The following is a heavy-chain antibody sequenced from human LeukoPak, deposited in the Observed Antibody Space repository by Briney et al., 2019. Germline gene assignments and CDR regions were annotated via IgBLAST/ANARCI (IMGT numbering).Heavy chain of an antibody. J-gene: IGHJ4*02. CDR1: GLTFNIFW. CDR2: IKGDGSST. D-gene: IGHD5-18*01. CDR3: ATRHSYGYNY. V-gene: IGHV3-74*01. Sequence: GGSLRLSCAASGLTFNIFWMHWVRQAPGKGLVWVSLIKGDGSSTTYMDSVKGRFIISRDNAKNTLYLQMNSLRTEDTAVYYCATRHSYGYNYWGQGTLVTVSP.